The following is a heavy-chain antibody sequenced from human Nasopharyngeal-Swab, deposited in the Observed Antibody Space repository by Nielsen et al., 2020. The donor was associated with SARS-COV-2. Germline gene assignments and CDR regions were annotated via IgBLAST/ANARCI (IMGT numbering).Heavy chain of an antibody. Sequence: GESLKISCAASGFTFSDSAIHWVRQASGEGLEWVARIRSKGNNYATAYSASVKGRFIIFRDDPTNTAYLQMNSLKTEDTAVYYCTTGGWELLPDAFDYWGQGTLVTVSS. D-gene: IGHD1-26*01. CDR1: GFTFSDSA. CDR2: IRSKGNNYAT. CDR3: TTGGWELLPDAFDY. V-gene: IGHV3-73*01. J-gene: IGHJ4*02.